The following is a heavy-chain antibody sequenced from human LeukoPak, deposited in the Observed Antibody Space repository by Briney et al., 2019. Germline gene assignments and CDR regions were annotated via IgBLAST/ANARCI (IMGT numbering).Heavy chain of an antibody. CDR1: GYTFTGYY. CDR2: IDPNSGGT. Sequence: GASVKVSCKASGYTFTGYYIYWVRQAPGQGLEWMGWIDPNSGGTNYAQKFQGRVTLTRDTSISTVYMEVSRLRFDDTAVYYCARKYYYDSSGFDYWGQGTLVTVSS. V-gene: IGHV1-2*02. D-gene: IGHD3-22*01. J-gene: IGHJ4*02. CDR3: ARKYYYDSSGFDY.